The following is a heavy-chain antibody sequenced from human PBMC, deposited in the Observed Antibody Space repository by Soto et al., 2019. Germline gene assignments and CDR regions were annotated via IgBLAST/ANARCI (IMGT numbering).Heavy chain of an antibody. CDR1: GFTFSGYA. CDR3: AKGRTISAYYYYMDV. J-gene: IGHJ6*03. Sequence: GGSLRLSCAASGFTFSGYAMSWVRQAPGKGLEWVSAISDRGGSTYYADSVKGRFTISRDNSKNTLYLQMNSLRVEDTAVYYCAKGRTISAYYYYMDVWGKGTTVTVSS. D-gene: IGHD3-3*01. CDR2: ISDRGGST. V-gene: IGHV3-23*01.